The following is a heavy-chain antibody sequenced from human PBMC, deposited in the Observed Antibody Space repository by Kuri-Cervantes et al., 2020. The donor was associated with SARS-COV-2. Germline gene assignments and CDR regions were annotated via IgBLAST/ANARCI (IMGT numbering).Heavy chain of an antibody. J-gene: IGHJ4*02. CDR2: ISASGGST. CDR3: AREAWEGYFDY. V-gene: IGHV3-23*01. CDR1: GFTFNDYA. Sequence: GESLKISCVASGFTFNDYAVSWARQAPGKGLEWVSGISASGGSTYYADSVKGRFTISRDNSKNTLYLQMNSLRAEDTAVYYCAREAWEGYFDYWGQGTLVTVSS. D-gene: IGHD1-26*01.